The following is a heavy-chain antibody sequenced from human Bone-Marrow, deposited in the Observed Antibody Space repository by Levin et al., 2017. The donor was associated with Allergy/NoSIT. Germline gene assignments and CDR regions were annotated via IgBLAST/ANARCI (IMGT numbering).Heavy chain of an antibody. CDR1: GFTFSDYY. Sequence: GESLKISCAASGFTFSDYYMSWIRQAPGKGLEWVSYISSSGSTIYYADSVKGRFTISRDNAKNSLYLQMNSLRAEDTAVYYCAREGEENYYGSGSYYNPRPFDYWGQGTLVTVSS. V-gene: IGHV3-11*01. D-gene: IGHD3-10*01. J-gene: IGHJ4*02. CDR3: AREGEENYYGSGSYYNPRPFDY. CDR2: ISSSGSTI.